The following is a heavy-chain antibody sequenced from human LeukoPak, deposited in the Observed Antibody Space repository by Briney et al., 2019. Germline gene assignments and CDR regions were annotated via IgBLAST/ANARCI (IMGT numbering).Heavy chain of an antibody. Sequence: GGSLRLSCAASGFTVSYNYMSWVRQAPGKGLEWVSAIYSGGTTYYADSVKGRFTISRDNSKNTLYLQMNSLRAEDTAAYYCARVKRTDSSGYLNYFDYWGQGTLVTVSS. CDR2: IYSGGTT. D-gene: IGHD3-22*01. CDR3: ARVKRTDSSGYLNYFDY. J-gene: IGHJ4*02. CDR1: GFTVSYNY. V-gene: IGHV3-53*01.